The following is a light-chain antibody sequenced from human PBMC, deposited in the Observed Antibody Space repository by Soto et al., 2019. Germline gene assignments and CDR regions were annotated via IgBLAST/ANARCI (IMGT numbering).Light chain of an antibody. CDR1: SSDVGGYKY. J-gene: IGLJ2*01. Sequence: QSVLTQPASVSESPGQSITISCTGTSSDVGGYKYVSWYQQHPGKAPKLMIYEVSNRPSGVSNRFSGSKSGNTASLTISGLQPEDEADYYCSSYTSTTLVVFGGGTKVTVL. CDR3: SSYTSTTLVV. CDR2: EVS. V-gene: IGLV2-14*01.